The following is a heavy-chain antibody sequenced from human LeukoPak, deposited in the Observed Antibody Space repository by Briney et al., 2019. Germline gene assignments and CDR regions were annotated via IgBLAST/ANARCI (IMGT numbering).Heavy chain of an antibody. J-gene: IGHJ5*02. CDR1: RYTFTGYY. D-gene: IGHD6-19*01. CDR2: INPNSGDT. V-gene: IGHV1-2*02. CDR3: ASGWSITGWYNNWFDP. Sequence: ASVKVPCKASRYTFTGYYMHWVRQAPGQGLEWMGWINPNSGDTNYAQKFQGRVTMTRDTSITTVYMELSRLRSDDTAVYFCASGWSITGWYNNWFDPWGQGTLVTVSS.